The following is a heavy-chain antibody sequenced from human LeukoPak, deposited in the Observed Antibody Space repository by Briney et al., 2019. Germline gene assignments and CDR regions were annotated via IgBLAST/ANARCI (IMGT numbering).Heavy chain of an antibody. CDR1: GGSISSGGYY. V-gene: IGHV4-31*03. Sequence: SQTLSLTCTVSGGSISSGGYYWSWIRQHPGKGLEWIGYIYYSGSTYYNPSLKSRVTISVDTSKNQFSLKLSSVTAAAPAVYYCARDSADFWRGPSRNWFAPWGQGTLVTVSS. CDR3: ARDSADFWRGPSRNWFAP. D-gene: IGHD3-3*01. CDR2: IYYSGST. J-gene: IGHJ5*02.